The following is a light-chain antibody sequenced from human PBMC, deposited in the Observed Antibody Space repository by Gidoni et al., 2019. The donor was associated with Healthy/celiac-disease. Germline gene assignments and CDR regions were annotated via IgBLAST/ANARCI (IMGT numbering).Light chain of an antibody. CDR3: QQYNNWPPT. J-gene: IGKJ1*01. V-gene: IGKV3-15*01. CDR1: QSVSSN. Sequence: EIVMTQSPATMSVSPGERATLSCRASQSVSSNLAWYQLKPGQAPRLLIYGASTRATGIPARFSGSGSGTEFTLTICSLQSEDFAVYFCQQYNNWPPTFGQGTKVEIK. CDR2: GAS.